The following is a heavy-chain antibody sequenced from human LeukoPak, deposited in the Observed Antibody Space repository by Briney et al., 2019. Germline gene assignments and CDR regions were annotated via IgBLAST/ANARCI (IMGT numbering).Heavy chain of an antibody. CDR2: IYYSGST. V-gene: IGHV4-39*01. CDR3: ARIGGIIVTGIH. Sequence: SETLSLTCTVSGGSISSSSYYWGWIRQPPGKGLEWIGSIYYSGSTYYNPSLKSRVTISVDTSKNQFSLKLSSVTAADTAVYYCARIGGIIVTGIHWGQGTLVTVSS. D-gene: IGHD3-16*02. J-gene: IGHJ4*02. CDR1: GGSISSSSYY.